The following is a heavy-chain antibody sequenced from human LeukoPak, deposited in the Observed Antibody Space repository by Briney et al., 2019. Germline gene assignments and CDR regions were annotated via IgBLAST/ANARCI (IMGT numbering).Heavy chain of an antibody. D-gene: IGHD6-6*01. V-gene: IGHV3-64*01. CDR3: ARGVWNYFDY. CDR2: ISSNGGST. Sequence: PGGSLRLSCAASGFTFSSYAMHWVRQAPGKGLEYVSAISSNGGSTYYANSVKGRFTISRDNSKNTLYLQMGSLRAEDMAVYYCARGVWNYFDYWGQGTLVTVSS. CDR1: GFTFSSYA. J-gene: IGHJ4*02.